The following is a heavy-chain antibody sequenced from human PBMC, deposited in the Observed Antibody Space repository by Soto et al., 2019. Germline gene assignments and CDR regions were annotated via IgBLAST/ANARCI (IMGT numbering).Heavy chain of an antibody. CDR1: GGSISSYY. D-gene: IGHD2-15*01. CDR3: ARLFVESATDY. J-gene: IGHJ4*02. CDR2: IYYSGST. V-gene: IGHV4-59*08. Sequence: SETLSLTCTVSGGSISSYYWSWIRQPPGKGLEWIGYIYYSGSTNYNPSLRSRVTISVDTSKNQFSLKLSSVTAADTAVYYCARLFVESATDYWGQGTLVTVS.